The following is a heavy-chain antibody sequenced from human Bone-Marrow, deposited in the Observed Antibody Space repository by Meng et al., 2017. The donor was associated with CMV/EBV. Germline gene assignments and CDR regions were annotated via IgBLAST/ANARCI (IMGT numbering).Heavy chain of an antibody. Sequence: GESLKISCAASGFTFSSYWMHWVRQAPGKGLVWVSRINRDGSSTSYADSVKGRFTISRDNAKNTLYLQMNSLRAEDTAVYYCARDVHCSSTSCYPHYYYYYGMDVWGRGTTVTVSS. D-gene: IGHD2-2*01. V-gene: IGHV3-74*01. CDR1: GFTFSSYW. J-gene: IGHJ6*02. CDR3: ARDVHCSSTSCYPHYYYYYGMDV. CDR2: INRDGSST.